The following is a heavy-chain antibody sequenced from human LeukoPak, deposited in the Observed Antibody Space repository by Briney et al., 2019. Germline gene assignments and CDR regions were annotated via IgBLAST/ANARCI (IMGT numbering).Heavy chain of an antibody. D-gene: IGHD2-21*01. Sequence: SETLSLTRAVYGGSFSGNYWTLIRQTPGRGLGWIGESSPTGDITGYNPSLRGRATISVDSSKKQFSLKLTSVTAADTGVYYCARVPDFIARPCDSWGPGTLVTVSS. CDR1: GGSFSGNY. J-gene: IGHJ4*02. CDR2: SSPTGDIT. CDR3: ARVPDFIARPCDS. V-gene: IGHV4-34*01.